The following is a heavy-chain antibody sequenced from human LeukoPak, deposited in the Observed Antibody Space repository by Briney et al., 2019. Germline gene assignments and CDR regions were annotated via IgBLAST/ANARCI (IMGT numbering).Heavy chain of an antibody. CDR1: GFALSDYW. V-gene: IGHV3-74*01. Sequence: SGGSLRLSCAASGFALSDYWMHWVRQAPGKWLVWVTRINSEGGLISYADSVKGRFTIYRDNAMNTLYLQMNSLTAEDTAMYYCTRAAEQRPIDYWGQGTLVTVSS. J-gene: IGHJ4*02. CDR2: INSEGGLI. CDR3: TRAAEQRPIDY. D-gene: IGHD6-25*01.